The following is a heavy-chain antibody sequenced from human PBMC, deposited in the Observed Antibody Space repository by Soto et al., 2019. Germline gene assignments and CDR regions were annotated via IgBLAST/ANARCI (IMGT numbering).Heavy chain of an antibody. CDR3: SILEGA. J-gene: IGHJ5*02. CDR1: GLTFGDHY. D-gene: IGHD2-21*01. V-gene: IGHV3-72*01. CDR2: SRNKAKSYST. Sequence: EVLLVESGGGLVQPGGSLTLSCAVSGLTFGDHYMEWVRQAPGKGLEWVARSRNKAKSYSTDFAASVKGRVTISRDESKNSLNLQMNSLMTEDTAVYYCSILEGAWGQGTLVTVSS.